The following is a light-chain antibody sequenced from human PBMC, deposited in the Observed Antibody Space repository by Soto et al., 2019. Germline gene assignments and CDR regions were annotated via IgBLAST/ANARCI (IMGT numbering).Light chain of an antibody. CDR2: KAS. Sequence: DIHMTPSPSTLSASVGYRVTITCRASQSISHWLAWYQQKPGKAPKVLVYKASTLESGVPSRFSGSGSGTEFTLTISSLQTDDFATYYCQQYNSYSETFGQGTKVDIK. V-gene: IGKV1-5*03. J-gene: IGKJ1*01. CDR1: QSISHW. CDR3: QQYNSYSET.